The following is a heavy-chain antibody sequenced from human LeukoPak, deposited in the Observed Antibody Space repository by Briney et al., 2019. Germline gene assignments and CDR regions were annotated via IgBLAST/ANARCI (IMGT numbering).Heavy chain of an antibody. J-gene: IGHJ3*02. CDR1: GYTFTSYG. Sequence: ASVKVSCKASGYTFTSYGISWVRQAPGQGLEWMGWISAYNGNTNYAQKLQGRVTMTTDTSTSTPYMELRSRRSDDTAVYYCARARVYDSSGYYQLDAFDIWGQGTMVTVSS. CDR3: ARARVYDSSGYYQLDAFDI. D-gene: IGHD3-22*01. CDR2: ISAYNGNT. V-gene: IGHV1-18*01.